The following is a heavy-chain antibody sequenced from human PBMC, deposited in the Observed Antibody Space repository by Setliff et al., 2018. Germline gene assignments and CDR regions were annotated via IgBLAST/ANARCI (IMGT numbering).Heavy chain of an antibody. Sequence: KTSETLSLTCTVSGGSISSRSFYWSWIRQPAGKRLEWIGRMYTGGDTNSNPSLKSRVTMSVDTPKNQFSLKLTSVTAADTAVYYCARDRCYGSGSYYNYFDKWGQGSLVTVSS. CDR1: GGSISSRSFY. CDR2: MYTGGDT. V-gene: IGHV4-61*02. CDR3: ARDRCYGSGSYYNYFDK. J-gene: IGHJ4*02. D-gene: IGHD3-10*01.